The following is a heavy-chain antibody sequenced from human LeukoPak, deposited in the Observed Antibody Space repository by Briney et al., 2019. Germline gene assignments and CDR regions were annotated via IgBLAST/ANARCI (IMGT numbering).Heavy chain of an antibody. CDR2: IWYDGSNK. CDR1: GFTFSSYG. V-gene: IGHV3-33*01. J-gene: IGHJ6*04. CDR3: ARDCYYGSGSYCYYYGMDV. D-gene: IGHD3-10*01. Sequence: GGSLRLSCAASGFTFSSYGMHWVRQAPGKGLEWVAVIWYDGSNKYYADSVKGRFTISRDNSKNTLYLQMNSLRAEDTAVYYCARDCYYGSGSYCYYYGMDVRGKGTTVTVSS.